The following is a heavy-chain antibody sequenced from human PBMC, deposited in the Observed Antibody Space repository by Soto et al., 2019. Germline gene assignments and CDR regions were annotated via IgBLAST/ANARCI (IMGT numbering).Heavy chain of an antibody. Sequence: PGGSLRLSCAASGFTFGGSTMHWVRQASGKGLEWVGRIKSKPNSYATAYAASVKGRFTISRDDSKNTAYLQMNSLQTEDTAVYFCTNSMAGATSWGQGTMVTVSS. CDR1: GFTFGGST. D-gene: IGHD1-1*01. CDR2: IKSKPNSYAT. CDR3: TNSMAGATS. J-gene: IGHJ3*01. V-gene: IGHV3-73*01.